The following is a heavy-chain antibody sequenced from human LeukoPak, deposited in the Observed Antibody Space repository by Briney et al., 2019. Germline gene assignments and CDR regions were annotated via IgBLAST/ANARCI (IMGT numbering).Heavy chain of an antibody. Sequence: GGSLRLSCAASGFTVSSNYMSWVRQAPGKGLEWVSAISGSGGSTYYADSVKGRFTISRDNSKNTLYLQMNSLRAEDTAVYYCAKVPDYYDSSGYPEYFQHWGQGTLVTVSS. CDR3: AKVPDYYDSSGYPEYFQH. CDR1: GFTVSSNY. CDR2: ISGSGGST. V-gene: IGHV3-23*01. D-gene: IGHD3-22*01. J-gene: IGHJ1*01.